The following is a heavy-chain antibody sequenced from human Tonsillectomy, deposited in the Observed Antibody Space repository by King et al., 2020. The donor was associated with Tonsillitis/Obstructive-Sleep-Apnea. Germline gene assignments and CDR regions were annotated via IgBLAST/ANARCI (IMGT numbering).Heavy chain of an antibody. CDR3: AKATVRFLEWPQPNWFDP. CDR2: ISGSGGAT. D-gene: IGHD3-3*01. V-gene: IGHV3-23*04. Sequence: VQLVESGGGLVQPGGSLRLSCAASGFTFSSYAMSWVRQAPGKGLEWVSGISGSGGATHYADSVKGRFTISRDNSKNTLYLQMNSLRAEDTAVYYCAKATVRFLEWPQPNWFDPWGQGTLVTVSS. J-gene: IGHJ5*02. CDR1: GFTFSSYA.